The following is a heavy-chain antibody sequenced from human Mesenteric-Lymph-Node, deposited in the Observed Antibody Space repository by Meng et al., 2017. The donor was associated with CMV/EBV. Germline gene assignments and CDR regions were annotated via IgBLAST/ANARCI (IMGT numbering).Heavy chain of an antibody. D-gene: IGHD1-26*01. V-gene: IGHV4-59*01. CDR1: GGSINNFY. CDR3: ARAGTYERSFDY. Sequence: SETLSLTCTVSGGSINNFYWNWIRQPPGKGLEWIGYIFNSGITNYIPSLKSRVTISVDTSKNQFSLGLSSVTAADTAVYYCARAGTYERSFDYWGQGTLVTVSS. J-gene: IGHJ4*02. CDR2: IFNSGIT.